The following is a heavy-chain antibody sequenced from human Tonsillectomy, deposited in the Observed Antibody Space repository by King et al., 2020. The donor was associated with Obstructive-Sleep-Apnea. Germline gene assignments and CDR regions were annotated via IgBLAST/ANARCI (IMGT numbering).Heavy chain of an antibody. CDR1: GGSISIGDYY. CDR3: ARDWN. J-gene: IGHJ4*02. CDR2: IYYIGST. Sequence: QLQESGPGLVKPSQTLSLTFTVSGGSISIGDYYWVWFLQPSGKGLEWIGYIYYIGSTYHNPSLKSRFTISVDTSKNQFSLKRSSVTAADTAVYYCARDWNWGQGTLVTVSS. D-gene: IGHD3-3*01. V-gene: IGHV4-30-4*01.